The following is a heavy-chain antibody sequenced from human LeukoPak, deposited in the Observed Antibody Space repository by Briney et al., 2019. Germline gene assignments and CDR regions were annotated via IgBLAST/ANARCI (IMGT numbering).Heavy chain of an antibody. CDR1: GFTFSDYW. Sequence: QPGGSLRLSCAASGFTFSDYWMAWVRQAPGKGLEWVSAISSSGGSTYYADSVKGRFTISRDNSKNTLYLQMNSLRAEDTAVYYCAKAGYGDYVLSRYYYGMDVWGQGTTVTVSS. D-gene: IGHD4-17*01. J-gene: IGHJ6*02. V-gene: IGHV3-23*01. CDR2: ISSSGGST. CDR3: AKAGYGDYVLSRYYYGMDV.